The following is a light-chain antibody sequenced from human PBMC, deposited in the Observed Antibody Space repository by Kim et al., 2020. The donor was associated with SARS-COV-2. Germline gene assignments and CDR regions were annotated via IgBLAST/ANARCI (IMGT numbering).Light chain of an antibody. Sequence: QSALTQPASVSGSPGQSITISCTGTSSDVGGYNYVSWYQQHPGKAPKLMIYDVSKRPSGVSNRFSGSKSGNTASLTISGLQAEDEADYYCSSYTSSSIYGFGTGTKVTVL. J-gene: IGLJ1*01. CDR3: SSYTSSSIYG. V-gene: IGLV2-14*01. CDR2: DVS. CDR1: SSDVGGYNY.